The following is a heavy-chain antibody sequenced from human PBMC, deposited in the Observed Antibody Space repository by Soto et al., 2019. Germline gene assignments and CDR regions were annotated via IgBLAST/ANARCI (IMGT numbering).Heavy chain of an antibody. D-gene: IGHD2-21*01. J-gene: IGHJ4*02. V-gene: IGHV3-33*06. Sequence: QVQLVESGGGVVQPGRSLRLSCAASGFSFTTYGMHWVRQAPGEGLEWVAVIWYDGSNKYYADSVKGRFTISRDTSKNTLYLQKNSRGAETTAVYYFAKDRGGGAVVPDYWGQGTLVTVSS. CDR2: IWYDGSNK. CDR1: GFSFTTYG. CDR3: AKDRGGGAVVPDY.